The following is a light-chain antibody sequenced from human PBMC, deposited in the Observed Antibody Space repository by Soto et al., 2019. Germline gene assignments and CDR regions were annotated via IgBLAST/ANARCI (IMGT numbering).Light chain of an antibody. CDR2: SNN. CDR3: AAWDDSLNGAV. CDR1: SSNIGSNT. J-gene: IGLJ2*01. V-gene: IGLV1-44*01. Sequence: QSVLTQPPSASETPGQRVTISCSGSSSNIGSNTVNWYQQLPGTAPKLLIYSNNQRPSGVPDRFSGSKSGTSASLAISGLQSEDEADYYCAAWDDSLNGAVFGGGTKLTVL.